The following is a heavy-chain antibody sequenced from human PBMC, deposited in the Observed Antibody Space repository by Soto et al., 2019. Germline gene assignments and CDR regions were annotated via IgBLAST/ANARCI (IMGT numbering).Heavy chain of an antibody. J-gene: IGHJ3*02. D-gene: IGHD4-17*01. Sequence: GGSLRLSCAASGFTFSSYSMNWVRQAPGKGLEWVSSISSSSSYIYYADSVKGRVTISRDNAKNSLYLQMNSLRAEDTAVYYCARETKTVNDAFDIWGQGTMVTVSS. CDR3: ARETKTVNDAFDI. V-gene: IGHV3-21*01. CDR2: ISSSSSYI. CDR1: GFTFSSYS.